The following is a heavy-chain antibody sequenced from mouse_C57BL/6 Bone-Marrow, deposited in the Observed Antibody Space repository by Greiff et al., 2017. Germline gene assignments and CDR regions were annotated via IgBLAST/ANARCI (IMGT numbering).Heavy chain of an antibody. CDR3: TSYYGYAMDY. CDR1: GFNIKDDY. D-gene: IGHD1-1*01. V-gene: IGHV14-4*01. J-gene: IGHJ4*01. CDR2: IDPDNGDT. Sequence: EVQVVESGAELVRPGASVKLSCTASGFNIKDDYMHWVKQRPEQGLEWIGWIDPDNGDTEYASKFQGKATITADTSSNTAYLQLSSLTSEDTAVYYCTSYYGYAMDYWGQGTSVTVSS.